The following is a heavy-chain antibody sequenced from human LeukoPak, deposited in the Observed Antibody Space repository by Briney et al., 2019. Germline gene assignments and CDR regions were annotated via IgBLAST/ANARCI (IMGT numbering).Heavy chain of an antibody. V-gene: IGHV4-59*11. CDR1: GVSICSHD. J-gene: IGHJ6*03. D-gene: IGHD6-6*01. CDR3: AKGEYSRTSYYHYYMDV. Sequence: SETLSLTCTVSGVSICSHDWSWIRQSPGKGLEWLGYSHYSGDTRYNPSLKNRVTISLDTSKNQFSLRLSSVTAADTAVYFCAKGEYSRTSYYHYYMDVWGKGTTVTVSS. CDR2: SHYSGDT.